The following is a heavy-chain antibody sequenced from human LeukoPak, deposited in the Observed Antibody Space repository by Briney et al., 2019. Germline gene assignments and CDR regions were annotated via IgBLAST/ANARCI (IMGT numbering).Heavy chain of an antibody. CDR1: GGTFSSYA. J-gene: IGHJ5*02. CDR2: IIPILGIA. CDR3: ARDFARTSHFFDP. D-gene: IGHD2-2*01. Sequence: SVKVSCKASGGTFSSYALSWVRQAPGQGLEWMGRIIPILGIANYAQKLQGRGTITADKFTSTAYMEVSSLRSEDTAVYFCARDFARTSHFFDPWGQGTLVTVSS. V-gene: IGHV1-69*04.